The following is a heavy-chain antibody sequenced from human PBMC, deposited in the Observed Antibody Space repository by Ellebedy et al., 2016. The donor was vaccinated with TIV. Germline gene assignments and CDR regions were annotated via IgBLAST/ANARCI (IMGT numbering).Heavy chain of an antibody. Sequence: GGSLRLSXAASGFTFSNHYMSWVRQAPGKGLEWVSFTTSSGDSMYYADSVKGRFTISRDNAKNSLYLEMNSLRAEDTAVYYCARDPDTANKIDYWGQGTLVTVSS. CDR1: GFTFSNHY. CDR3: ARDPDTANKIDY. CDR2: TTSSGDSM. V-gene: IGHV3-21*06. J-gene: IGHJ4*02. D-gene: IGHD5-18*01.